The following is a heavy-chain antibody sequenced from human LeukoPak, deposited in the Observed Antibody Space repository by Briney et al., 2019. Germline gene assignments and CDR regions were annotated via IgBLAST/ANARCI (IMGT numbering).Heavy chain of an antibody. CDR2: INWNGGST. CDR1: GFTFDDYG. D-gene: IGHD1-7*01. V-gene: IGHV3-20*04. J-gene: IGHJ3*02. CDR3: ARSGMELELLGAFDI. Sequence: GGSLRLSCAASGFTFDDYGMSWVRQAPGKGLELGSGINWNGGSTGYADSVKGRFTISRDNAKNSLYLQMNSLRAEDTALYYCARSGMELELLGAFDIWGQGTMVTVSS.